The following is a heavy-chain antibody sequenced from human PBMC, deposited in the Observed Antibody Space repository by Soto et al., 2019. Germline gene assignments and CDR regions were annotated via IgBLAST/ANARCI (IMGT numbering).Heavy chain of an antibody. CDR3: ARVRVIRGVIPSHFGL. V-gene: IGHV1-69*06. CDR2: IIPLYGTV. CDR1: GGTFNSYG. J-gene: IGHJ4*02. D-gene: IGHD3-10*01. Sequence: QAHLAQSGAEVKKPGSSVTVSCKASGGTFNSYGISWVRQAPGQGLDWMGVIIPLYGTVNYAQKFQGRVSVTADKSPSTAYMDLNSLRSDDTAVYYCARVRVIRGVIPSHFGLWGQGTQVTVSS.